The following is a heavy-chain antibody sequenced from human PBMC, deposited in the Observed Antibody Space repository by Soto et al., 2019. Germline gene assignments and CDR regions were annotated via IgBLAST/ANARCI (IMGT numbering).Heavy chain of an antibody. CDR1: GFPFNNYA. D-gene: IGHD4-4*01. CDR3: GKGHSDYQGDYNYYGMDI. CDR2: STGPGGST. Sequence: EVQLLESGGGLVQPGGSLRLSCAGSGFPFNNYAINWVRQVPGKGLDRVAASTGPGGSTYNEDSVTGRFTVSRANSKKTVYQQLDGLRAEDTAVYYCGKGHSDYQGDYNYYGMDIWGQGTTVTVSS. J-gene: IGHJ6*02. V-gene: IGHV3-23*01.